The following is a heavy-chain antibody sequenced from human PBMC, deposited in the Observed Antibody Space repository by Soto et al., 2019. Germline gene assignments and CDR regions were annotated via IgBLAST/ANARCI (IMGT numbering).Heavy chain of an antibody. CDR3: ARDASRRYGGGDY. CDR1: GGSISSGFYS. D-gene: IGHD3-16*01. Sequence: QVQLQESGPGLVKPSQTLSLTCTVSGGSISSGFYSWSWIRQYPGKGLEWIGYINYSGSTFYNPSLKSRVTISADTSKNQFSLQVGSVNAADTAVYYCARDASRRYGGGDYWGQGTLVTVSS. V-gene: IGHV4-31*03. CDR2: INYSGST. J-gene: IGHJ4*02.